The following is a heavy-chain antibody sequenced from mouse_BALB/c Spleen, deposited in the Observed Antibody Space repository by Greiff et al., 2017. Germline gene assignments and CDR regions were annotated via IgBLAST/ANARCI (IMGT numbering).Heavy chain of an antibody. CDR2: ISDGGSYT. V-gene: IGHV5-4*02. CDR1: GFTFSDYY. Sequence: EVMLVESGGGLVKPGGSLKLSCAASGFTFSDYYMYWVRQTPEKRLEWVATISDGGSYTYYPDSVKGRFTISRDNAKNNLYLQMRSLKSEDTAMYYCARDLMDYWGQGTSVTVSS. J-gene: IGHJ4*01. CDR3: ARDLMDY.